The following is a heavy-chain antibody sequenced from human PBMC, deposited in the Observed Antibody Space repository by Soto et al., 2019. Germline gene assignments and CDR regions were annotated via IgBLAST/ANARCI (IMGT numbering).Heavy chain of an antibody. CDR1: GYTLTELS. J-gene: IGHJ3*02. CDR2: FDPEDGET. V-gene: IGHV1-24*01. Sequence: ASVKVSCKVSGYTLTELSMHWVRQAPGKGLEWMGGFDPEDGETIYAQKFQGRVTMTEDTSTDTAYMELSSLRSEDTAVYYCATKLGGRRWIERTMTVVVIFGAFDIWG. D-gene: IGHD3-22*01. CDR3: ATKLGGRRWIERTMTVVVIFGAFDI.